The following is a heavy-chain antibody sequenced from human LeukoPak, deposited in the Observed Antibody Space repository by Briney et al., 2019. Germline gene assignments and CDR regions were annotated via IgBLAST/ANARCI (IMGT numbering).Heavy chain of an antibody. CDR3: ARLSQQQLGGDAFDI. CDR2: INTNTGNP. J-gene: IGHJ3*02. CDR1: GYTFTSYA. V-gene: IGHV7-4-1*02. D-gene: IGHD6-13*01. Sequence: GASVKVSCKASGYTFTSYAMNWVRQARGQGLEWMGWINTNTGNPTYAQSFTGRFVFSLDTSVSTAYLQISSLKAEDTAVYYCARLSQQQLGGDAFDIWGQGTMVTVSS.